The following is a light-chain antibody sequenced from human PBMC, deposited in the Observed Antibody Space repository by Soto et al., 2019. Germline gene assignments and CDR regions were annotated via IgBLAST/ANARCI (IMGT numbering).Light chain of an antibody. CDR1: QSVRSGF. V-gene: IGKV3-20*01. CDR3: QQYDSSYLFT. CDR2: GAS. J-gene: IGKJ3*01. Sequence: EIVLTQSPGTLSVSPGERATLSCRASQSVRSGFLAWYQQRPGQAPRLLIYGASSRATGIPDRFSGGGSGTDFTLTISRLEPEDFAVYYCQQYDSSYLFTFGPGTKVDMK.